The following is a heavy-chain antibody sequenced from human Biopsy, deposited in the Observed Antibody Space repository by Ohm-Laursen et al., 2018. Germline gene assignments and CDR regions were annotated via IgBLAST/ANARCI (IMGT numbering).Heavy chain of an antibody. J-gene: IGHJ3*02. Sequence: SLRLSCAASGFTFQDHAMHWVRQAPGKGLEWVSGISWNSGSINYAVSVQGRFTISRDNAKNSLYLQMNSLRVEDTALYYCAKDALSTVTYAFDMWGQGTMVTV. V-gene: IGHV3-9*01. CDR1: GFTFQDHA. CDR3: AKDALSTVTYAFDM. D-gene: IGHD4-17*01. CDR2: ISWNSGSI.